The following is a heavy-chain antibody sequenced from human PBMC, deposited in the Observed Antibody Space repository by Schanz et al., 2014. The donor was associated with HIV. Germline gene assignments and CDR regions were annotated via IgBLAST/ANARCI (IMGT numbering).Heavy chain of an antibody. J-gene: IGHJ6*02. CDR3: ARDHFNSPISMDV. Sequence: QVQLQESGPGLVKPSETLSLTCTVSGGSLSSYYWGWIRQPPGTSLQYIGHIYYSGGTNYNPSLNSRVTISVDTSKSQFSLYLSSVTAADTAVYYCARDHFNSPISMDVWGQGTTVTVSS. D-gene: IGHD1-26*01. CDR1: GGSLSSYY. V-gene: IGHV4-59*01. CDR2: IYYSGGT.